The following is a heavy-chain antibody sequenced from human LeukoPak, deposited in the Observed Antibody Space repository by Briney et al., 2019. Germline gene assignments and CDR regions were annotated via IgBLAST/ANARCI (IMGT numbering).Heavy chain of an antibody. V-gene: IGHV3-30*18. CDR3: AKDRDLYDSSGYSPY. J-gene: IGHJ4*02. CDR1: GFTFSSYG. Sequence: GGSLRLSCAASGFTFSSYGMHWVRQAPGKGLEWVAVISYDGSNKYYADSVKGRFTISRDNSKNTLYLQMNSLRAEDTAVYYCAKDRDLYDSSGYSPYWGEGALVTVSS. CDR2: ISYDGSNK. D-gene: IGHD3-22*01.